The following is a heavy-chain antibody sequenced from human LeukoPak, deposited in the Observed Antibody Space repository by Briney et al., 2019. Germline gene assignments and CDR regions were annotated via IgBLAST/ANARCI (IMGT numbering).Heavy chain of an antibody. J-gene: IGHJ4*02. CDR3: AKEVHWLFGFDY. V-gene: IGHV3-30*18. D-gene: IGHD3-10*02. Sequence: GGSLRLSCAASGFTFSSYGMHWVRQAPGKGLEWVAVISYDGSNKYYADSVKGRFTISRDNSKNTLYLQMNSLRAEDTAVYYCAKEVHWLFGFDYWGQGTLVTVSS. CDR2: ISYDGSNK. CDR1: GFTFSSYG.